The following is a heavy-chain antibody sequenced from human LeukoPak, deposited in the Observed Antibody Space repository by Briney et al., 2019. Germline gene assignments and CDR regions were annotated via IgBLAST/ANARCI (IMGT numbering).Heavy chain of an antibody. CDR3: AKVGGYYYESSGPYYFDY. Sequence: GGTLRLSCAASGFTFSSYSMNWVRQAPGKGLEWVSAMSGSGGTTYYADSVKGRFTISRDNSKNTLYLQMNSLRAEDTAVYYCAKVGGYYYESSGPYYFDYWGQGTLVTVSS. D-gene: IGHD3-22*01. J-gene: IGHJ4*02. CDR2: MSGSGGTT. CDR1: GFTFSSYS. V-gene: IGHV3-23*01.